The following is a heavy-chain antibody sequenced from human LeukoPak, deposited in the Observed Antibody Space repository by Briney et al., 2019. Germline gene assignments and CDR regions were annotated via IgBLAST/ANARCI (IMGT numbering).Heavy chain of an antibody. CDR2: INPSGGST. CDR3: AKGGVVVPAAIAFLWNYYYYMDV. Sequence: GASVKVSCKASGYTFTSYYMHWVRQAPGQGLEWMGIINPSGGSTSYAQKFQGRVTMTRDTSTSTVYMELSSLRSEDTAVYYCAKGGVVVPAAIAFLWNYYYYMDVWGKGTTVTVSS. D-gene: IGHD2-2*02. V-gene: IGHV1-46*01. CDR1: GYTFTSYY. J-gene: IGHJ6*03.